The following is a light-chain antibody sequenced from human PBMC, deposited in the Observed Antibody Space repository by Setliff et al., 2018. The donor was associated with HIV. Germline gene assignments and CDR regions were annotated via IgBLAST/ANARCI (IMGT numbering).Light chain of an antibody. J-gene: IGLJ1*01. V-gene: IGLV2-14*03. CDR3: SSYTSSSTLRV. Sequence: QSALAQPVSVSGSPGQSITISCTGTSSDVGGYNYVSWYQQHPGKAPKLMIYDVSKRPSGVSNRFSGSKSGSTASLTISGLQAEDEADYYCSSYTSSSTLRVFGIGTKVTV. CDR1: SSDVGGYNY. CDR2: DVS.